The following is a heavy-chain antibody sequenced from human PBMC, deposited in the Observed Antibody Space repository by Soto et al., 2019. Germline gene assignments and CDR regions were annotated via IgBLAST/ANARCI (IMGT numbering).Heavy chain of an antibody. Sequence: HGESVKISCKGSGYSFTIYWIGWVRQMPGKGLEWMGIIYPGDSDTRYSPSFQGQVTISADKSISTAYLQWSSLKASDTAMYYCARLLVRGGSYSDYWGQGTLVTVSS. V-gene: IGHV5-51*01. J-gene: IGHJ4*02. CDR2: IYPGDSDT. CDR3: ARLLVRGGSYSDY. D-gene: IGHD1-26*01. CDR1: GYSFTIYW.